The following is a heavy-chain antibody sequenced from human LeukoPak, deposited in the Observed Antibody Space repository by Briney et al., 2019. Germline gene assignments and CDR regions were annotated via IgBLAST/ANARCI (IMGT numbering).Heavy chain of an antibody. V-gene: IGHV4-4*02. CDR2: IYHSGST. J-gene: IGHJ4*02. CDR1: GGSISSSNW. Sequence: SETLSLTCAVSGGSISSSNWWSWVRQPPGKGLEWIGEIYHSGSTNYNPSLKSRVTISVDKSKNQFSLKLSSVTAADTAVHYCARWLYDSSGYPSHFDYWGQGTLVTVSS. D-gene: IGHD3-22*01. CDR3: ARWLYDSSGYPSHFDY.